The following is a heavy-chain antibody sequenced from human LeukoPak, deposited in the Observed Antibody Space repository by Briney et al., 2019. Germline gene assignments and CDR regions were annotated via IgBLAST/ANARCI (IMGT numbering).Heavy chain of an antibody. CDR3: ATDVFDFRDAFDI. CDR1: GYSLSESS. D-gene: IGHD5/OR15-5a*01. CDR2: FDPEDGET. J-gene: IGHJ3*02. Sequence: ASVKVSCKVSGYSLSESSMHWVRQAPGKGLEWMGNFDPEDGETIYAQKFQGRVIMTEDTSTGTAYMELSSLRSEDTAVYYCATDVFDFRDAFDIWGQGTMVTVSS. V-gene: IGHV1-24*01.